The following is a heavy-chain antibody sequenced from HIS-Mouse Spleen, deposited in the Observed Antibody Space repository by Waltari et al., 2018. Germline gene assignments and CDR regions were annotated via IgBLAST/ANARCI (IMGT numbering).Heavy chain of an antibody. V-gene: IGHV3-30*18. Sequence: QVQLVESGGGVVQPGRALRPSCAASGFPLSSYGMPWVRQAPGKGLECVAVISYDGSNKYYADSVKGRFTISRDNSKNTLYLQMNSLRAEDTAVYYCAKDKHLAFDYWGQGTLVTVSS. J-gene: IGHJ4*02. CDR2: ISYDGSNK. CDR3: AKDKHLAFDY. CDR1: GFPLSSYG.